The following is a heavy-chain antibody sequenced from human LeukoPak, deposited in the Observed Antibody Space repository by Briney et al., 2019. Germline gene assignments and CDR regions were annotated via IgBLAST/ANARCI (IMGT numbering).Heavy chain of an antibody. CDR2: ISGSGGST. Sequence: GGSLRLSCAASGFTFSSYAMSWVRQAPGKGLEWVSAISGSGGSTYYADSVKGRFTISRDNSKNTLYLQMNSLRAEDTAVCYCAPFWSGTLGKFQHWGQGTLVTVSS. CDR1: GFTFSSYA. V-gene: IGHV3-23*01. J-gene: IGHJ1*01. D-gene: IGHD3-3*01. CDR3: APFWSGTLGKFQH.